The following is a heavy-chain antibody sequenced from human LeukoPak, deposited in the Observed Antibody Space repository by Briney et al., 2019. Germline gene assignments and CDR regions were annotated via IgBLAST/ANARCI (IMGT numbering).Heavy chain of an antibody. CDR2: ISAYNGNT. CDR3: AITTTGIAAAGH. D-gene: IGHD6-13*01. V-gene: IGHV1-18*01. Sequence: ASVKVSCKASGYTFTSYGISGVRQAPGQGLEWMGWISAYNGNTNYAQKFQGRVTITADKSTSTAYMELSSLRSEDTAVYYCAITTTGIAAAGHWGQGTLVTVSS. J-gene: IGHJ4*02. CDR1: GYTFTSYG.